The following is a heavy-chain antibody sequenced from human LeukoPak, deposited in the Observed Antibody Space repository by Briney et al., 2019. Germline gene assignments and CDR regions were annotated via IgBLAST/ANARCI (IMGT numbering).Heavy chain of an antibody. CDR1: GYSFTDYY. Sequence: ASVKVSCKASGYSFTDYYMHWVRQAPGQGLEWMGWINPNSGGTKYAQKFQGRVTMTRDTSISTAYMELSRLTSDDTAVYYCASPDVTVMPAALGYGLDPWGQGTLVTVSS. CDR2: INPNSGGT. J-gene: IGHJ5*02. D-gene: IGHD2-2*01. CDR3: ASPDVTVMPAALGYGLDP. V-gene: IGHV1-2*02.